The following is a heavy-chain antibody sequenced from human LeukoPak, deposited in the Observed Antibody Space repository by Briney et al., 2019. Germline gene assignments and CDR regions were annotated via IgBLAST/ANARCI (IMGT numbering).Heavy chain of an antibody. D-gene: IGHD3-22*01. CDR2: INWNGGST. Sequence: PGGSLRLSCAASGFTFSSYSMNWVRQAPGKGLERVSGINWNGGSTGYADSVKGRFTVSRDNAKNSLYLQMNSLRAEDTAFYYCARVRDIGYDTSTSDWGQGTLVTVSS. V-gene: IGHV3-20*04. CDR3: ARVRDIGYDTSTSD. CDR1: GFTFSSYS. J-gene: IGHJ4*02.